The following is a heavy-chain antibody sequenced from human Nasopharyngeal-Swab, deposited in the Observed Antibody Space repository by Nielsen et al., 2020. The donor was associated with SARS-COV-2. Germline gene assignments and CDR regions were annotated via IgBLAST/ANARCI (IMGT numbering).Heavy chain of an antibody. D-gene: IGHD3-9*01. CDR1: GGSISTYY. Sequence: SETLSLTCTVSGGSISTYYWSWIRQPPGKGLEWIGYVYHSGSTDYNPSLKSRVTISVDTSKNQLSLKLSSVTAADTAVYYCARYNILTGWGYWGQGTLVTVSS. CDR3: ARYNILTGWGY. J-gene: IGHJ4*02. V-gene: IGHV4-59*01. CDR2: VYHSGST.